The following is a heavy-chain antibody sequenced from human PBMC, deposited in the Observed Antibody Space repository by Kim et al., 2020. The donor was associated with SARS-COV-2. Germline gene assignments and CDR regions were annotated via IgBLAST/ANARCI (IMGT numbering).Heavy chain of an antibody. J-gene: IGHJ3*02. D-gene: IGHD3-22*01. Sequence: SVKVSCKASGDTFSTNAISWVRQAPGQGLEWMGGIIPIFGTATYAQKFQGRVTITADESTSTAYMELSSLRSEDTAVYYCARGDYYDSSGSYVAFDIWGQGTMVTVSS. CDR2: IIPIFGTA. V-gene: IGHV1-69*13. CDR1: GDTFSTNA. CDR3: ARGDYYDSSGSYVAFDI.